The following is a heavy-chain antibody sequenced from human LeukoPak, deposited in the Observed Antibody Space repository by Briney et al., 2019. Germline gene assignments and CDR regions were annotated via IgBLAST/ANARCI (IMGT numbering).Heavy chain of an antibody. CDR2: IYYSGST. V-gene: IGHV4-39*01. J-gene: IGHJ6*03. CDR3: ARLPRITMVRGVYYYYYYMDV. CDR1: GGSISSSSYY. D-gene: IGHD3-10*01. Sequence: KPSETLSLTCTVSGGSISSSSYYWGWIRQPPGKGLEWIGSIYYSGSTYYNPSLKSRVTISVDTSKNQFSLKLSSVTAADTAVYYCARLPRITMVRGVYYYYYYMDVWWKGTTVTVSS.